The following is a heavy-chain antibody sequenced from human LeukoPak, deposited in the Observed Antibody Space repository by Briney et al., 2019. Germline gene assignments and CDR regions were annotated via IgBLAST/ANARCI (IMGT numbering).Heavy chain of an antibody. CDR2: INPSGGST. D-gene: IGHD5-12*01. V-gene: IGHV1-46*01. CDR1: GYTFTSYY. J-gene: IGHJ4*02. Sequence: ASVKVSCKASGYTFTSYYMHWVRQAPGQGLEWMGIINPSGGSTSYAQKFQGRVTMTRDMSTSTVCMELSSLRSEDTAVYYCAREGPVATRAFDYWGQGTLVTVSS. CDR3: AREGPVATRAFDY.